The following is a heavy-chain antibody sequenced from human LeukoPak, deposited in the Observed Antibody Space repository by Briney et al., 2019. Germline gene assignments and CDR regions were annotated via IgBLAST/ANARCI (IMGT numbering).Heavy chain of an antibody. D-gene: IGHD4-23*01. CDR1: GFTFSSYA. V-gene: IGHV3-23*01. CDR3: AKQSDYGGNAFYFDY. J-gene: IGHJ4*02. Sequence: PGGSLRLSCAASGFTFSSYAMSWVRQAPGKGLEWVSAISGSGSSTYYADSVRGRFTISRDNSKNTLYLQLNSLRAEDTAVYYCAKQSDYGGNAFYFDYWGQGTLVTVSS. CDR2: ISGSGSST.